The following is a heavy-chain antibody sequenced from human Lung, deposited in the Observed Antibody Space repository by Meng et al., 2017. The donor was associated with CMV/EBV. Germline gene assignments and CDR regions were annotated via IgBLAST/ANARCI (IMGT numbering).Heavy chain of an antibody. Sequence: AASCFTFTNSWMHWVRQAPGTGLEWVGLINTIAEGGTTQYIAPVKGRFTISRDDSQNPVYLQMNSLETEDTAMYYCSSGNGQSDCDYWGQGTLVTVSS. V-gene: IGHV3-15*07. CDR3: SSGNGQSDCDY. J-gene: IGHJ4*02. CDR2: INTIAEGGTT. CDR1: CFTFTNSW.